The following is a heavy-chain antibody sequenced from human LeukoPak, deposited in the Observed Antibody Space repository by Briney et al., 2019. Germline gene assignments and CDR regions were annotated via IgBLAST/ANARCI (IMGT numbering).Heavy chain of an antibody. Sequence: SETLSLTCTVSGGSITSYYWSWVRQPPGKGQEWIGYMHYSGGATSYPALKSRVAMSIDASKNQFSLKLSSVTAADTAVYYCARDIRVVGATHYLDQWGQGTLVTVSS. D-gene: IGHD1-26*01. CDR3: ARDIRVVGATHYLDQ. CDR2: MHYSGGA. V-gene: IGHV4-59*01. J-gene: IGHJ4*02. CDR1: GGSITSYY.